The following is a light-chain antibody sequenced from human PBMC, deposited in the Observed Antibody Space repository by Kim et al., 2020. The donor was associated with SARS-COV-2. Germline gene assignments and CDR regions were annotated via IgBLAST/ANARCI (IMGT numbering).Light chain of an antibody. CDR3: QHYNSYPYT. CDR2: QAS. CDR1: QYITTW. V-gene: IGKV1-5*01. J-gene: IGKJ2*01. Sequence: IHMTQSPSTLSASVGDRVTITCRASQYITTWLAWYQQKPGKAPKLLIYQASTLESRVPSRFSGSGSGTEFSLTISSLQPDDFATYYCQHYNSYPYTFGQGTKLE.